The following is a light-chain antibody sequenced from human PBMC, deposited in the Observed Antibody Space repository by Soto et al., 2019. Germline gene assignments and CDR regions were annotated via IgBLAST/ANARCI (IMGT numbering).Light chain of an antibody. CDR2: AAS. Sequence: EIVLTQSPGTLSLSPGGRATLSCRASQSVSSGYLAWYQQKPGQAPRLLIYAASIRATGIPDRFSGSGSGTGFTLTISRLEPEDFAVYYCHQYGSSPPETFGQGTKVEI. J-gene: IGKJ1*01. CDR1: QSVSSGY. V-gene: IGKV3-20*01. CDR3: HQYGSSPPET.